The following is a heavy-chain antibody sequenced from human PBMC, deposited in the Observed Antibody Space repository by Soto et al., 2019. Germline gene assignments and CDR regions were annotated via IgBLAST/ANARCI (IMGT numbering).Heavy chain of an antibody. CDR2: IYYSGRT. D-gene: IGHD6-13*01. Sequence: QVQLQESGPGLVKPSQTLSLTCTVSGCSISSGGYYWSWIRQHPGKGLVWIGYIYYSGRTYYNPSLKSRVTISVDTSKNQYSQKLSSVTAAATAVYYCATGPYSSSLRWFDPWGQGTLVTVSS. J-gene: IGHJ5*02. CDR1: GCSISSGGYY. CDR3: ATGPYSSSLRWFDP. V-gene: IGHV4-31*03.